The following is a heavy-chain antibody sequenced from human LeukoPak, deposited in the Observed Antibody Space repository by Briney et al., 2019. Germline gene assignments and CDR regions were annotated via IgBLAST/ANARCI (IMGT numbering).Heavy chain of an antibody. CDR2: ISWSGGDT. J-gene: IGHJ4*02. V-gene: IGHV3-23*01. D-gene: IGHD6-19*01. CDR1: GFTFSSYW. Sequence: PGGSLRLSCGASGFTFSSYWMHWVRQAPGKGLVWVSAISWSGGDTYYDDSVKGRFTISRDNSKNMMYLQMNSLRAEDTAVYYCARDSSGWSKNYWGQGTLVTVSS. CDR3: ARDSSGWSKNY.